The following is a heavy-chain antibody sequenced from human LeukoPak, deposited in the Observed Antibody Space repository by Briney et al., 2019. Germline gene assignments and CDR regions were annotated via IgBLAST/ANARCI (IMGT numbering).Heavy chain of an antibody. D-gene: IGHD6-13*01. CDR1: GFTFSSYS. V-gene: IGHV3-48*01. J-gene: IGHJ4*02. CDR3: ARDGASWQQPIPTLDY. CDR2: ISSSSSSTI. Sequence: QPGGSLRLSCAASGFTFSSYSMNWVRQAPGKGLEWVSYISSSSSSTIYYADSVKGRFTISRDNAKNSLYLQMNSLRAEDTAVYYCARDGASWQQPIPTLDYWGQGTLVTVSS.